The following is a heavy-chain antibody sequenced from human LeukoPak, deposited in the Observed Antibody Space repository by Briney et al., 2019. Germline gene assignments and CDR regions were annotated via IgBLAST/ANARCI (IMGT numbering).Heavy chain of an antibody. CDR1: GFSLSVNG. Sequence: AGGSLRLSCAASGFSLSVNGMYWVRQAQGKGLEWVAFLRDDGSNKYYADSVKGRFTISRDISRNTLNLQMNSLRAEDTALYYCAKGLSEWGNLDYWCQGTLVIVSS. V-gene: IGHV3-30*02. D-gene: IGHD3-16*01. CDR2: LRDDGSNK. J-gene: IGHJ4*02. CDR3: AKGLSEWGNLDY.